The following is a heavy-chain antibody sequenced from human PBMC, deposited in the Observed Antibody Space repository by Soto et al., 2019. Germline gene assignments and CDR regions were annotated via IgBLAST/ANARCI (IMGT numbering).Heavy chain of an antibody. J-gene: IGHJ6*02. D-gene: IGHD2-15*01. CDR1: GFTFSDYY. CDR2: MSSSGGTI. V-gene: IGHV3-11*01. CDR3: AGGGSHYYGMGV. Sequence: QVQLVESGGGLVKPGGSLRLSCAASGFTFSDYYMIWIRQAPGKGLEWISYMSSSGGTIYSADSVKGRFTISRDNAKNALYLQMNSLSVEDTAVYYCAGGGSHYYGMGVWGQGTAVTVTS.